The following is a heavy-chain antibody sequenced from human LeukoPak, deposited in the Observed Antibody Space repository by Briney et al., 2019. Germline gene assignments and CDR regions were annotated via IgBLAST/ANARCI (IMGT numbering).Heavy chain of an antibody. CDR3: ARRVIAAAENWVDP. CDR1: CGSISSSSYY. CDR2: IYYSGST. Sequence: PSETLSLTCTVSCGSISSSSYYWGWIRQPPGKGLEWIGSIYYSGSTYYNPSLKSRVTISVDTSKNQFSLKLSSVTAADMAVYYCARRVIAAAENWVDPWGQGTLVTVSS. V-gene: IGHV4-39*01. J-gene: IGHJ5*02. D-gene: IGHD6-13*01.